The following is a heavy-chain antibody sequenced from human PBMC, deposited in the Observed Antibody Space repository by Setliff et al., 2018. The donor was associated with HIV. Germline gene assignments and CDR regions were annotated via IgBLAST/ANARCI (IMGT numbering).Heavy chain of an antibody. V-gene: IGHV4-34*01. D-gene: IGHD2-15*01. CDR1: GGSFSGYY. J-gene: IGHJ6*03. Sequence: SETLSLTCAVYGGSFSGYYWSWIRQPPGKGLEWIGEINHSGSTNYNPSLKSRVTISVDTSKNQFSLKLSSVTAADTAVYYCARSQGGGSLYYYYMDVWGTGTTVTVSS. CDR2: INHSGST. CDR3: ARSQGGGSLYYYYMDV.